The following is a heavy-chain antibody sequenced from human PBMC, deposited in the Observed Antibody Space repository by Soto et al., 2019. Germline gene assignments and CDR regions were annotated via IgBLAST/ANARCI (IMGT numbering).Heavy chain of an antibody. J-gene: IGHJ4*02. CDR3: ARGRYSYGNPLSDY. D-gene: IGHD5-18*01. CDR2: IYFSGST. Sequence: QVQLQESGPGLVKPSETLSLTCSVSGGSISGYYWSWIRQPPGKGLEWIGYIYFSGSTNYNPSLRSRVTISLDTSNNQSSLKMSTVTAADTAVYYCARGRYSYGNPLSDYWGQGTLVTVSS. V-gene: IGHV4-59*01. CDR1: GGSISGYY.